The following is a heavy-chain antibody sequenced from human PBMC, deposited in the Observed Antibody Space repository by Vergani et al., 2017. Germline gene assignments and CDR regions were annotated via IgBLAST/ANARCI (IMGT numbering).Heavy chain of an antibody. V-gene: IGHV4-61*01. CDR2: IYYSGST. Sequence: QVQLQESGPGLVKPSETLSLTCTVSGGSVSSGSYYWSWIRQPPGKGLEWIGYIYYSGSTNYNPSLKSRVTISVDTSKNQFSLKLSSVTAADTAVYYCARGRERATYYYDSSGYSDAFDIWGQGTMVTVSS. CDR3: ARGRERATYYYDSSGYSDAFDI. CDR1: GGSVSSGSYY. D-gene: IGHD3-22*01. J-gene: IGHJ3*02.